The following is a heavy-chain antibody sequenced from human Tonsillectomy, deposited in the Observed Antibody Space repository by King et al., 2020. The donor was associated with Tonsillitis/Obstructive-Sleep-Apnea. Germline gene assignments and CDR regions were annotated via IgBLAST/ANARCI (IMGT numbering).Heavy chain of an antibody. D-gene: IGHD6-19*01. J-gene: IGHJ6*02. CDR2: ISGSGGGT. CDR1: GFTFSSYA. CDR3: AKGKDNSGWYYYGMDV. V-gene: IGHV3-23*04. Sequence: VQLVESGGGLVQPGGSLRLSCAASGFTFSSYAMNWVRQAPGKGLEWVSAISGSGGGTYSANSVRGRFTISRDNSKNTLDLQMNSLTVEDTAVYYCAKGKDNSGWYYYGMDVWGQGTTVTVSS.